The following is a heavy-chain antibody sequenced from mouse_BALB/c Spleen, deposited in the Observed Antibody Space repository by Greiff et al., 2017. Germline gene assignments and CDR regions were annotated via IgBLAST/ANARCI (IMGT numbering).Heavy chain of an antibody. D-gene: IGHD2-3*01. CDR3: ARGGYDGYLDY. J-gene: IGHJ2*01. CDR2: ISTYYGNT. Sequence: QVHVKQSGPELVRPGVSVKISCKGSGYTFTDYAMHWVKQSHAKSLEWIGVISTYYGNTNYNQKFKGKATMTVDKSSSTAYMELARLTSEDSAIYYCARGGYDGYLDYWGQGTTLTVSS. V-gene: IGHV1-67*01. CDR1: GYTFTDYA.